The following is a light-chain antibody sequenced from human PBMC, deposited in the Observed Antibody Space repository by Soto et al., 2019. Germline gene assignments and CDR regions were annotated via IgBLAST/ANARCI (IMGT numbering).Light chain of an antibody. J-gene: IGKJ1*01. CDR1: QDISNY. CDR3: QQFYNYPRT. V-gene: IGKV1-33*01. CDR2: DAS. Sequence: DIHMTHSPYYLSASVGDRVTIPCQASQDISNYLNWYQQKLGKAPKLLIYDASTLQTGVPSRFSGSGSGTDFTLTISYLQSEDFGTYYCQQFYNYPRTFGQGTKVDI.